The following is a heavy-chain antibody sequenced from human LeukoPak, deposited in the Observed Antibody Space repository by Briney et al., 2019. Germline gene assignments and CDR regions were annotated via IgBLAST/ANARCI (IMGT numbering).Heavy chain of an antibody. Sequence: SETLSLTCAVSGGSISSSNWWSWVRRPPRKGLEWIGEIYHSGSTTYNPSLKSRVTISVDKSKNQFSLKLSSVTAADTAVYYCARDRSSGWLHYYYYYMGVWGKGVTVTVAS. CDR1: GGSISSSNW. CDR3: ARDRSSGWLHYYYYYMGV. CDR2: IYHSGST. J-gene: IGHJ6*03. D-gene: IGHD6-19*01. V-gene: IGHV4-4*02.